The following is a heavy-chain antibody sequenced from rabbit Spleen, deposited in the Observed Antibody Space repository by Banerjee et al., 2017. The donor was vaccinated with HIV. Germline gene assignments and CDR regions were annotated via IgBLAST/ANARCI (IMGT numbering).Heavy chain of an antibody. CDR1: GFSFSDRDV. CDR3: ARDLTDNL. J-gene: IGHJ6*01. Sequence: QEQLEESGGGLVKPEGSLTVTCKASGFSFSDRDVMCWVRQAPGKGLEWIACINTATGKAVYASWAKGRFTISRTSSTTVTLQMTSLTVADTATYFCARDLTDNLWGPGTLVTVS. V-gene: IGHV1S45*01. D-gene: IGHD2-1*01. CDR2: INTATGKA.